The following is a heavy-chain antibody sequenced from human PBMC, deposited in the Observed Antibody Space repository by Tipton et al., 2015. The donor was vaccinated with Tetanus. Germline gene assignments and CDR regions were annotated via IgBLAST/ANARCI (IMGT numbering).Heavy chain of an antibody. D-gene: IGHD5-18*01. V-gene: IGHV1-24*01. Sequence: QLVQSGPEVKKPGASVKVSCKVSGYTLTESSMHWVRQAPGKGLEWMGGFDPEDGETIYAQKFQGRVTMTEDTSTDTAYMELSSLRSEDTAVYYCATVPSTWIQLWPSNWGQGTLVTVSS. CDR1: GYTLTESS. CDR2: FDPEDGET. J-gene: IGHJ4*02. CDR3: ATVPSTWIQLWPSN.